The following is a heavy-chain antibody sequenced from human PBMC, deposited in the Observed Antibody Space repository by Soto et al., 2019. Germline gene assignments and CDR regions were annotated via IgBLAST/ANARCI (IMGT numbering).Heavy chain of an antibody. D-gene: IGHD1-26*01. V-gene: IGHV4-39*06. CDR2: IYYSGST. CDR3: ARGLITGSKYSGGWYYFDP. CDR1: GGSISSYY. Sequence: SETLSLTCTVSGGSISSYYWGWIRQPSGKGLEWIGSIYYSGSTYYNPSLKSRATISVHTSNSQFPLELSSVTAADTAVYYCARGLITGSKYSGGWYYFDPWGQGTQVTVSS. J-gene: IGHJ4*02.